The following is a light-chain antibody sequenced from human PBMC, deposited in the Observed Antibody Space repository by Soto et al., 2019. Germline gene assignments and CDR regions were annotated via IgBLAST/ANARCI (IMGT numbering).Light chain of an antibody. V-gene: IGLV2-8*01. CDR2: EVN. J-gene: IGLJ1*01. CDR1: SSDVGGYNY. CDR3: SSYAGSSNV. Sequence: QSALTQPPSASGSPGQSVAISCTGTSSDVGGYNYVSWYQQHPGKAPKLMIYEVNKRPSGVPDRFSASESGNTASLTVSGLQAEDEADYYCSSYAGSSNVFGTGSKVTVL.